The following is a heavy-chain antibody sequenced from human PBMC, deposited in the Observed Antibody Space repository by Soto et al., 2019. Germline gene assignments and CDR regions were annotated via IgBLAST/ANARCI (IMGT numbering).Heavy chain of an antibody. D-gene: IGHD3-3*01. V-gene: IGHV4-39*07. CDR2: IYYSGST. Sequence: SETLSLTCTVSGGSISSSSYYWGWIRHPPGKGLEWIGYIYYSGSTNYNPSLKSRVSISMDTSKNQFSLNLDSVTAADTAVYFCARDFAYFDSWGQGTLVTVSS. CDR3: ARDFAYFDS. CDR1: GGSISSSSYY. J-gene: IGHJ4*02.